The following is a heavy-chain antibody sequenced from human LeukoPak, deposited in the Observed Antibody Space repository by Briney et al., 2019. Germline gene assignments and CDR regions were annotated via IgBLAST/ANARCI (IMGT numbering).Heavy chain of an antibody. D-gene: IGHD4-17*01. CDR2: INPNSGGT. J-gene: IGHJ3*02. V-gene: IGHV1-2*02. CDR1: GYTFTGYY. Sequence: ASVKVSCKASGYTFTGYYMHWVRQAPGQGLEWMGWINPNSGGTNYAQKFQGRVTMTRDTSISTAYMELSRLRSEDTAVYYCARERTVTKLGDPRGFDIWGQGTMVTVSS. CDR3: ARERTVTKLGDPRGFDI.